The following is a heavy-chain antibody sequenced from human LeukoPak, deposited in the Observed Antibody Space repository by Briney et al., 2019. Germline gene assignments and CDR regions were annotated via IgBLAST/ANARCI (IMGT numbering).Heavy chain of an antibody. CDR3: AKLDYYDTH. Sequence: PGGSLRLSCAASGFTFSSYAMSWVRQAPGKGLEWVSSITGSSASTYYADSVKGRFTISRDNSKNTLYLQMNSLRDEDTAVYFCAKLDYYDTHWGQGTLVTVSS. CDR2: ITGSSAST. V-gene: IGHV3-23*01. CDR1: GFTFSSYA. J-gene: IGHJ4*02. D-gene: IGHD3-22*01.